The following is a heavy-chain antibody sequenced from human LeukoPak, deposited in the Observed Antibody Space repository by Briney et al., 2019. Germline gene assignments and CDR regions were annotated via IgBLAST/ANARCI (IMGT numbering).Heavy chain of an antibody. CDR2: ISSSGSTI. CDR3: ANGPKYCSSTSCYRDEDY. J-gene: IGHJ4*02. V-gene: IGHV3-11*01. CDR1: GFTFSDYY. D-gene: IGHD2-2*02. Sequence: PGGSLRLSCAASGFTFSDYYMSWIRQAPGKGLEWVSYISSSGSTIYYADSVKGRFTISRDNAKNSLYLQMNSLSAEDTAVYYCANGPKYCSSTSCYRDEDYWGQGTLVTVSS.